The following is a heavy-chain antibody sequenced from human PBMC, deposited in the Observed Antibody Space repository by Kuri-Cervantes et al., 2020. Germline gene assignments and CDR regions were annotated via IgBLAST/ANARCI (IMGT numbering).Heavy chain of an antibody. Sequence: GGSLRLSCAASGFTFSSYAMSWVRQAPGKGLEWVSAISGSGGSTYYADSVKGRFTISRDNSKNTLYLQMNSLRAEDTAVYYCAKDFSEDYGSGAYYYYYGMDVWGQGTTVTVSS. CDR1: GFTFSSYA. J-gene: IGHJ6*02. CDR2: ISGSGGST. D-gene: IGHD3-10*01. CDR3: AKDFSEDYGSGAYYYYYGMDV. V-gene: IGHV3-23*01.